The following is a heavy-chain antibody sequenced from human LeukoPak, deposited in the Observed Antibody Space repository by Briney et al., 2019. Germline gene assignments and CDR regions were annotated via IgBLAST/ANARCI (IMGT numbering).Heavy chain of an antibody. CDR2: INSDGNSI. CDR1: GFTFSGYW. V-gene: IGHV3-74*01. D-gene: IGHD5-18*01. Sequence: GVLRLSCAASGFTFSGYWMHWVRQAPGKGLVWVSRINSDGNSITYADSVKGRFTISRDNAKNTLYLQMNSLRAEDTAVYYCHHSSRAFDIWGQGTRVTVSS. CDR3: HHSSRAFDI. J-gene: IGHJ3*02.